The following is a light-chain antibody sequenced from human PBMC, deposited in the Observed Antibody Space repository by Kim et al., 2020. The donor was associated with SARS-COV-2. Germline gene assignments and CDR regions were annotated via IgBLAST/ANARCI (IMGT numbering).Light chain of an antibody. CDR3: ASYSRSTSLIV. V-gene: IGLV2-14*03. CDR1: SSDVGAFTY. J-gene: IGLJ1*01. CDR2: DVI. Sequence: QSITISCTGTSSDVGAFTYVSWYQQQSGKAPKLMIYDVIQRPSGVSSRFSASKSGNTASLTISGLQAEDEAEYYCASYSRSTSLIVLGTGTKVTVL.